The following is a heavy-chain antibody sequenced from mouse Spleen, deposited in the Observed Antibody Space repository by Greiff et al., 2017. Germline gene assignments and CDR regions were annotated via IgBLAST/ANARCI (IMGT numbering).Heavy chain of an antibody. CDR3: AREELYDYAMDY. V-gene: IGHV1-81*01. CDR2: IYPRSGNT. CDR1: GYTFTSYG. D-gene: IGHD2-12*01. J-gene: IGHJ4*01. Sequence: QVQLKESGAELARPGASVKLSCKASGYTFTSYGISWVKQRTGQGLEWIGEIYPRSGNTYYNEKFKGKATLTADKSSSTAYMELRSLTSEDSAVYFCAREELYDYAMDYWGQGTSVTVSS.